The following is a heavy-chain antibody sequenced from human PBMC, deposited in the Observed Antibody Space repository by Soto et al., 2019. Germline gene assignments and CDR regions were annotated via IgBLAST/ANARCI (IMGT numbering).Heavy chain of an antibody. CDR2: IYYSGST. CDR1: GGSISSGDYY. D-gene: IGHD4-4*01. CDR3: ARGWTVTRQYYYGMDV. Sequence: KASETLSLTCTVSGGSISSGDYYWSWIRQPPGKGLEWIGYIYYSGSTYYNPSLKSRVTISVDTSKNQFSLKLSSVTAADTAVYYCARGWTVTRQYYYGMDVWGQGTTVTVSS. V-gene: IGHV4-30-4*01. J-gene: IGHJ6*02.